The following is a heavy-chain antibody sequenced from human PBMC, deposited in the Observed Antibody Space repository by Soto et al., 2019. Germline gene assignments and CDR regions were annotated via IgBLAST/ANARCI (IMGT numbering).Heavy chain of an antibody. CDR3: ARGGDVNYYHGMDV. Sequence: GASVKVSCKASGYTFTSYGISWVRQAPGQGLEWMGWIGAYNGKTNYAQNVQGRVTMTTDTSTRTAYMDLRSLRSDDTAVYYCARGGDVNYYHGMDVWGQGTTVTVSS. V-gene: IGHV1-18*01. J-gene: IGHJ6*02. CDR2: IGAYNGKT. D-gene: IGHD5-12*01. CDR1: GYTFTSYG.